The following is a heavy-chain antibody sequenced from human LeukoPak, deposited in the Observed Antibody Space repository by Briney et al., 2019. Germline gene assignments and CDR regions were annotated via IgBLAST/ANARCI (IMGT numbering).Heavy chain of an antibody. CDR2: IYYSGST. CDR1: GGSISSYY. J-gene: IGHJ4*02. D-gene: IGHD6-13*01. CDR3: ARSLVPSFYFDY. V-gene: IGHV4-59*08. Sequence: SETLSLTCTVSGGSISSYYWSWIRQPPGKGLEWIGYIYYSGSTNYNPSLKSRVTISVDTSKNQFSLKLSSVTAADTAVYYCARSLVPSFYFDYWGQGTLVTVSS.